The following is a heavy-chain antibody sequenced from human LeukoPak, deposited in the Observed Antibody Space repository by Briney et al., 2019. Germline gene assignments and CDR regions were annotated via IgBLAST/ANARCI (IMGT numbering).Heavy chain of an antibody. Sequence: ASVKVSCKASGYTFTGYYMHWVRQAPGQGLEWMGWINPNSGGTNYAQKFQGRVTITRDTSASAAYMELSSLRSEDTAVYYCARDGDCSGGTCYNNNWFDPWGQGTLVTVSS. V-gene: IGHV1-2*02. CDR2: INPNSGGT. J-gene: IGHJ5*02. CDR1: GYTFTGYY. CDR3: ARDGDCSGGTCYNNNWFDP. D-gene: IGHD2-15*01.